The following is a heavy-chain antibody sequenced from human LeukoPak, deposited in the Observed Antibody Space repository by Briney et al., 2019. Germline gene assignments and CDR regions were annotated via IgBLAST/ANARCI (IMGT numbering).Heavy chain of an antibody. V-gene: IGHV4-39*01. J-gene: IGHJ6*04. D-gene: IGHD2-2*01. CDR2: IYYSGST. CDR1: GGSISSSSYY. Sequence: SETLSLTCTVSGGSISSSSYYWGWIRQPPGKGLEWIGSIYYSGSTYYNPSLKSRVTISVDTSKNQFSLKLSSVTAADTAVYYCASLYCSSTSCYGYGIMPYMDVWGKGTTVTISS. CDR3: ASLYCSSTSCYGYGIMPYMDV.